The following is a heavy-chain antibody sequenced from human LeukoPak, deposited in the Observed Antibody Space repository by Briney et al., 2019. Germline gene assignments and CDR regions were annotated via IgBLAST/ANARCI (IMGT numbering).Heavy chain of an antibody. CDR1: GGSISSSSYY. D-gene: IGHD5-18*01. J-gene: IGHJ4*02. CDR2: IYYSGST. CDR3: ARSRGYSYGYPFDY. V-gene: IGHV4-39*07. Sequence: MSSETLSLTCTVSGGSISSSSYYWGWIRQPPGKGLEWIGSIYYSGSTYYNPSLKSRVTISVDRSKNQFSLKLSSVTAADTAVYYCARSRGYSYGYPFDYWGQGTLVTVSS.